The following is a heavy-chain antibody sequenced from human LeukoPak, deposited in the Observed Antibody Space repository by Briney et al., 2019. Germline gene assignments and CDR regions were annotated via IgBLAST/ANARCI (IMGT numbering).Heavy chain of an antibody. Sequence: GGSLRLSCAASGFTFDDYGMSWVRQAPGKGLEWVSAISGSGGSTYYADSVKGRFTISRDNSKNTLYLQMNSLRAEDTAVYYCAKVPGIAAAGPFDPWGQGTLVTVSS. J-gene: IGHJ5*02. CDR1: GFTFDDYG. CDR2: ISGSGGST. CDR3: AKVPGIAAAGPFDP. V-gene: IGHV3-23*01. D-gene: IGHD6-13*01.